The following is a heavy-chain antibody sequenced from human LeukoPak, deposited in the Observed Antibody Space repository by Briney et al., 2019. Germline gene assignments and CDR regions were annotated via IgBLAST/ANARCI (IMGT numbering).Heavy chain of an antibody. CDR2: ISYDGTNK. Sequence: PGGSLRLSCAASGFTFSSYAMHWVRQAPGKGLEWVAVISYDGTNKYYADSVKGRFTISRDNSKNTLYLQMNSLRAEDTAVYYRAREGGYSYGRFDYWGQGTLVTVSS. V-gene: IGHV3-30-3*01. CDR3: AREGGYSYGRFDY. J-gene: IGHJ4*02. CDR1: GFTFSSYA. D-gene: IGHD5-18*01.